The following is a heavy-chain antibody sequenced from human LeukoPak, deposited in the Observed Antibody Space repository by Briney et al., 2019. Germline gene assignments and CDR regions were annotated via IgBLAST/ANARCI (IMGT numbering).Heavy chain of an antibody. CDR1: GGSISTYY. D-gene: IGHD5-24*01. Sequence: SETLSLTCNVSGGSISTYYWSWIRQPPGKGLEWIGYVYYSGSTNYNPSLKSRVTMSVDTSKNQLSLKLSSVTAADTAVYYCALGSYNYKFWGQGTLVTVSS. CDR3: ALGSYNYKF. CDR2: VYYSGST. J-gene: IGHJ4*02. V-gene: IGHV4-59*08.